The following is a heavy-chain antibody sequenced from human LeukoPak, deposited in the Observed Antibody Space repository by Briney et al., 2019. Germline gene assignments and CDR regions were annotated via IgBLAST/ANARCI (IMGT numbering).Heavy chain of an antibody. D-gene: IGHD3-10*01. CDR3: ARSSLLWFGELARSDY. Sequence: ASVKVSCKASGYTFTSYGISWVRQAPGQGLEWMGWISAYNGNTNYAQKLQGRVTMTTDTSTSTAYMELRSLRSDDTAVYYCARSSLLWFGELARSDYWGQGTLVTVSS. J-gene: IGHJ4*02. CDR1: GYTFTSYG. CDR2: ISAYNGNT. V-gene: IGHV1-18*01.